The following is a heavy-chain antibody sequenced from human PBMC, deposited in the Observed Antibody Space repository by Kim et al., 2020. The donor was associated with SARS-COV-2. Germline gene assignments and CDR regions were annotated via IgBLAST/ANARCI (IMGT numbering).Heavy chain of an antibody. V-gene: IGHV7-4-1*02. Sequence: ASVKVSCKASGYTFTSYAMNWVRQAPGQGLEWMGWINTNTGNPTYAQGFTGRFVFSLDTSVSTAYLQISSLKAEDTAVYYCARALRYFDWFLEVDYGMDVWGQGTTVTVSS. J-gene: IGHJ6*02. D-gene: IGHD3-9*01. CDR3: ARALRYFDWFLEVDYGMDV. CDR1: GYTFTSYA. CDR2: INTNTGNP.